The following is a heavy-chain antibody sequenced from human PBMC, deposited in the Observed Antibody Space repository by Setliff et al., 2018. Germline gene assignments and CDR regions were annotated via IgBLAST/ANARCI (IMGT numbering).Heavy chain of an antibody. D-gene: IGHD3-10*01. CDR1: GYSISSGYY. V-gene: IGHV4-38-2*01. Sequence: LSLTCAVSGYSISSGYYWGWIRQPPGKGLEWIGSIYHSGSTYYNPSLKSRVTISVDTSKNQFSLKLSSVTAADTAVYYCARLWRRIQQIDYWGQGTLVTVS. J-gene: IGHJ4*02. CDR3: ARLWRRIQQIDY. CDR2: IYHSGST.